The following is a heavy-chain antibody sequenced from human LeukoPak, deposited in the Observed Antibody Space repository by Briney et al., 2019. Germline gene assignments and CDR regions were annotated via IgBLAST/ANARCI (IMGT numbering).Heavy chain of an antibody. CDR1: GFIFSSFG. D-gene: IGHD1-1*01. Sequence: GGSLRLSCAASGFIFSSFGVHWVRQAPGKGLEWLALISYDGNNKYYADSIKGRFTISRDNSNYTLYLQMNSLRTEDTAVYYCGRIPRELDYWGQGTLVTVSS. J-gene: IGHJ4*02. V-gene: IGHV3-30*04. CDR2: ISYDGNNK. CDR3: GRIPRELDY.